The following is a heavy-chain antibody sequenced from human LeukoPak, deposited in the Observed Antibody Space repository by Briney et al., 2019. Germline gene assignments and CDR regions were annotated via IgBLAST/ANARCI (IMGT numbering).Heavy chain of an antibody. V-gene: IGHV4-34*01. Sequence: SETLSLTCAVYGGSFSGYYWSWIRQPPGKGLEWIGEINHSGSTYYNPSLKSRVTLSVDTSKNQFSLKLNSVTAADTAVYYCARQRGRNWFDPWGQGTLVTVSS. CDR1: GGSFSGYY. J-gene: IGHJ5*02. D-gene: IGHD3-16*01. CDR3: ARQRGRNWFDP. CDR2: INHSGST.